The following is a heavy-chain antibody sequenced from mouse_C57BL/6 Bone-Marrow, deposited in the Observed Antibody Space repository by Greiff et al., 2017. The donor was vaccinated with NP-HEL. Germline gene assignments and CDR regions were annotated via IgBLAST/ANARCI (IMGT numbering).Heavy chain of an antibody. V-gene: IGHV1-55*01. CDR1: GYTFTSYW. CDR2: IYPGSGST. CDR3: ARGGLITTVG. Sequence: QVQLKQPGAELVKPGASVKMSCKASGYTFTSYWITWVKQRPGQGLEWIGDIYPGSGSTNYNEKFKSKATLTVDTSSSTAYMQLSSLTSEDSAVYYCARGGLITTVGWGQGTTLTVSS. J-gene: IGHJ2*01. D-gene: IGHD1-1*01.